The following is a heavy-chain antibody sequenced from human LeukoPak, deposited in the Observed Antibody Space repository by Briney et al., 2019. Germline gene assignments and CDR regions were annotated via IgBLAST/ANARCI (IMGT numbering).Heavy chain of an antibody. CDR1: GGTFSSYA. CDR2: INPIFGTA. J-gene: IGHJ6*02. Sequence: ASVKVSCKASGGTFSSYAISWVRQAPGQGLEWMGGINPIFGTANYAQKFQGRVTITADESTSTAYMELSSLRSEDTAVYYCASDLVVPAAINYYYYGMDVWGQGTTVTVSS. CDR3: ASDLVVPAAINYYYYGMDV. V-gene: IGHV1-69*13. D-gene: IGHD2-2*02.